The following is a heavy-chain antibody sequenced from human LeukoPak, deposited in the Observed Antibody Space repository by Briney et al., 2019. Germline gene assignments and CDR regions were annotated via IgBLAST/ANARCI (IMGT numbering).Heavy chain of an antibody. CDR3: ALIQTEMATIRRFAQRWDAFDI. Sequence: TSETLSLTCTVSGGSISSSSYYWGWIRQPPGKRLEWIGSIYYSGSTYYNPSLKSRVTISVDTSKNQFSLKLSSVTAADTAVYYCALIQTEMATIRRFAQRWDAFDIWGQGTMVTVSS. V-gene: IGHV4-39*01. CDR1: GGSISSSSYY. D-gene: IGHD5-24*01. J-gene: IGHJ3*02. CDR2: IYYSGST.